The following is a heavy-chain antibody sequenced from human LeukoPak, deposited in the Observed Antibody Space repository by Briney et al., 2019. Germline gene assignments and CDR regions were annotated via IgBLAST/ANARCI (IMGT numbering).Heavy chain of an antibody. V-gene: IGHV1-2*04. CDR3: ARDPTSRAGYCSSTSCYSGLSIWFDP. D-gene: IGHD2-2*01. CDR1: GYTFTGYY. J-gene: IGHJ5*02. Sequence: ASVKVSCKASGYTFTGYYMHWVRQAPGQGLEWMGWINPNSGGTNYAQKFQGWVTMTRDTSTSTVYMELSSLRSEDTAVYYCARDPTSRAGYCSSTSCYSGLSIWFDPWGQGTLVTVSS. CDR2: INPNSGGT.